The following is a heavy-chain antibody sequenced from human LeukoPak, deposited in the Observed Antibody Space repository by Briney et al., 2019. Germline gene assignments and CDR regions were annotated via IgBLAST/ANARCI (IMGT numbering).Heavy chain of an antibody. V-gene: IGHV1-18*01. CDR2: INAYNGNT. CDR3: ASHGRGMATAHFDY. D-gene: IGHD5-24*01. CDR1: GYTFNTYG. Sequence: GASVKVSCKASGYTFNTYGFSWVRQAPGQGLEWMGWINAYNGNTNYAQKFQGRVTITADKSTSTAYMELSSLRSEDTAVYYCASHGRGMATAHFDYWGQGTLVTVSS. J-gene: IGHJ4*02.